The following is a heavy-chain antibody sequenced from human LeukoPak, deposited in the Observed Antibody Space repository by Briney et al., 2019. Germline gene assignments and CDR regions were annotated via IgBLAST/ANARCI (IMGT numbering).Heavy chain of an antibody. CDR3: ARRKRGSGGPFDY. J-gene: IGHJ4*02. D-gene: IGHD6-19*01. CDR2: IYPGGSA. CDR1: GGFISSYY. Sequence: SETLSLTCTVFGGFISSYYWSWIRQPAGKGLEWIGRIYPGGSANYNPSLKSRVTISIDTSKKQFSLELSSVTAADTAIYFCARRKRGSGGPFDYWGQGTLVTVSS. V-gene: IGHV4-4*07.